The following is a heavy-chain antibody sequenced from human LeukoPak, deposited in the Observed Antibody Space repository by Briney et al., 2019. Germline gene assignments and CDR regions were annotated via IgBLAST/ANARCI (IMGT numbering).Heavy chain of an antibody. CDR3: AKDPASGSYAYYFDY. CDR1: GFTFSSYA. D-gene: IGHD1-26*01. CDR2: ISCSGGST. J-gene: IGHJ4*02. Sequence: GGSLSLSCSASGFTFSSYAMSWVRQAPGKGREWVSAISCSGGSTYYADSVKGRFTISRDNSKNTLYLQMNSLRAEDTAVYYCAKDPASGSYAYYFDYWGQGTLVTVSS. V-gene: IGHV3-23*01.